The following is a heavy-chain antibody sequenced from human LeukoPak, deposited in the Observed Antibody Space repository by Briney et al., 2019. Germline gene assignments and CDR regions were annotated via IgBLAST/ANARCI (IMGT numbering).Heavy chain of an antibody. CDR2: IPPDGSEP. CDR1: GFIFNSFR. J-gene: IGHJ4*02. D-gene: IGHD6-19*01. Sequence: PGGSLRLSCEVSGFIFNSFRMGWVRQVPGKGLGWVANIPPDGSEPTPVDPVKARFRISRDNVKESMCLQMNSTGAEERAVYICVRWGGEAGMDYWGQGTLVTVSS. V-gene: IGHV3-7*01. CDR3: VRWGGEAGMDY.